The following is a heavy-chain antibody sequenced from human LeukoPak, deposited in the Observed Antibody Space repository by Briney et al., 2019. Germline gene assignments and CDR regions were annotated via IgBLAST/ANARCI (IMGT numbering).Heavy chain of an antibody. Sequence: ASVKVSCKASGYTFTSYAMHWVRQAPGQRLEWMGWINAGNGNTKYSQKLQGRVTITRDTSASTAYMELSSLRSEDTAVYYCAREGVWFGEALGAFDIWGQGTMVTVSS. D-gene: IGHD3-10*01. CDR3: AREGVWFGEALGAFDI. J-gene: IGHJ3*02. CDR1: GYTFTSYA. V-gene: IGHV1-3*01. CDR2: INAGNGNT.